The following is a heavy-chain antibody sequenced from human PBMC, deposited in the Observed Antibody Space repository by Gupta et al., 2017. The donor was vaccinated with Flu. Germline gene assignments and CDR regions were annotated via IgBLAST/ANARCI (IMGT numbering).Heavy chain of an antibody. D-gene: IGHD2-8*01. CDR3: ARANGASSAHVNFDH. V-gene: IGHV1-18*01. CDR2: SSVHNGDT. CDR1: GYTFTTYG. J-gene: IGHJ4*01. Sequence: YGRASGYTFTTYGFSWVRQARGQGLEWMGWSSVHNGDTKYAQNFRGRLTLTIDTSTTTAYMELRSLRPDDTALYYCARANGASSAHVNFDHWG.